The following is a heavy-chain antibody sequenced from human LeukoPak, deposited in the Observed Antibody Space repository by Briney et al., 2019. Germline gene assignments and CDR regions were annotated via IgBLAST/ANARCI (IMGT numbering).Heavy chain of an antibody. J-gene: IGHJ5*02. CDR1: GFTFNSYC. CDR2: LNPDGSHK. CDR3: ARDAYDDSSES. V-gene: IGHV3-7*01. Sequence: GGSLRLSCAASGFTFNSYCMTWVRQAPGKGLEWVANLNPDGSHKFYADSVKGRFTISRDNAENSVFLQMNSLRAEDTAFYYCARDAYDDSSESWGQGTLVTVSS. D-gene: IGHD3-3*01.